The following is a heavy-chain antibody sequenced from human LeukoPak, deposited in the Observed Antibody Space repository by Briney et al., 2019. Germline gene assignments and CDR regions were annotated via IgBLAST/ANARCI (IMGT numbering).Heavy chain of an antibody. D-gene: IGHD4-17*01. CDR1: GGSVSGGSYY. J-gene: IGHJ3*02. Sequence: PSETLSLTCTVSGGSVSGGSYYWSWIRQPPGKGLEWIGYIYYSGSTNYNPSLKSRVTISVDTSKNQFSLKLSSVTAADTAVYYCARAHYGDYLGAFDIWGQGTMVTVSS. CDR3: ARAHYGDYLGAFDI. CDR2: IYYSGST. V-gene: IGHV4-61*01.